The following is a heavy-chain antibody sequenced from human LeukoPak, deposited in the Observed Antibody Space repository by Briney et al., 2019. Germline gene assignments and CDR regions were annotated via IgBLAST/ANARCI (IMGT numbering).Heavy chain of an antibody. CDR2: IYYSGST. CDR1: GGSISSYY. J-gene: IGHJ2*01. Sequence: SETLSLTCTVSGGSISSYYWSWIRQPPGKGLEWIGYIYYSGSTNYNPSLKSRVTISVDTSKNQFSLKLSSVTAADTAVYYCARLSWYFDLWGRGTLVTVSS. CDR3: ARLSWYFDL. V-gene: IGHV4-59*08.